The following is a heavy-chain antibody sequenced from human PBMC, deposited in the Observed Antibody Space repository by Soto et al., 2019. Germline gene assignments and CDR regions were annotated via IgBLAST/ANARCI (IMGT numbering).Heavy chain of an antibody. CDR1: GYTFPSYG. CDR3: ARDLAGDSGGDAFDI. Sequence: ASVKVSCKASGYTFPSYGISWVRQAPGQGLEGMGWIIAYNGNTNYAPRLQGRVTMTTDTSTSTSYMELRILRSDDAAVYYCARDLAGDSGGDAFDIWGQGTMVTVSS. D-gene: IGHD7-27*01. V-gene: IGHV1-18*01. J-gene: IGHJ3*02. CDR2: IIAYNGNT.